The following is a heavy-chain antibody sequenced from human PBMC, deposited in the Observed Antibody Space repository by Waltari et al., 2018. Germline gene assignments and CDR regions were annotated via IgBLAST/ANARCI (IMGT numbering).Heavy chain of an antibody. J-gene: IGHJ4*02. CDR2: SRNKVNSYTR. CDR1: GFPFSDHL. V-gene: IGHV3-72*01. Sequence: EVQLVESGGGLVQPGGSLRLSWVASGFPFSDHLMDWVRLAPGKGLEWVGRSRNKVNSYTREYAASVKDRFIISRDESENSLLLQMGSLKPEDTAVYYCARALDRNGWYNDYWGQGTLVTVSS. D-gene: IGHD6-19*01. CDR3: ARALDRNGWYNDY.